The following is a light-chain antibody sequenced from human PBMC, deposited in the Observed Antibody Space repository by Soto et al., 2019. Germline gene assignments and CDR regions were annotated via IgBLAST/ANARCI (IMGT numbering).Light chain of an antibody. J-gene: IGLJ2*01. CDR3: GGWDDSLSGPV. CDR2: RNN. V-gene: IGLV1-47*01. Sequence: QSVLTQPPSASGTPGQRVTISCSGSSSNIGSNYVYWYQQFPGTAPKLLIYRNNQRPSGVPARFSGSKSGTSASLAISGLRSEDEADYYCGGWDDSLSGPVFGGGTKLTVL. CDR1: SSNIGSNY.